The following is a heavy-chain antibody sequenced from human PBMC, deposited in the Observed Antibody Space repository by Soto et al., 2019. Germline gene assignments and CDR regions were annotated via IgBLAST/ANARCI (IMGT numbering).Heavy chain of an antibody. CDR2: INAGNGNT. V-gene: IGHV1-3*01. CDR1: GYTFTSYA. J-gene: IGHJ6*02. D-gene: IGHD3-9*01. Sequence: GASVKVSCKASGYTFTSYAMHWVRQASGQRLEGMGWINAGNGNTKYSQKFQGRVTITRDTSASTAYMELSRLRSEDTAVYYCARGGSYDIVTGYPYYGMDVWGRVTTVTVSS. CDR3: ARGGSYDIVTGYPYYGMDV.